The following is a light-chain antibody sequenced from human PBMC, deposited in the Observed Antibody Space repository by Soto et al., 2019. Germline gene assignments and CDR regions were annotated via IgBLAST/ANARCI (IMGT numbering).Light chain of an antibody. CDR3: QQSYSIPFT. Sequence: DIQMTQSPSALSASVGDRVTITCQASQDISDVLNWYQQQPGKAPKVLIYAASSLQSGVPSRFSGSGSGTDFTLTITSLQAEDFATYYCQQSYSIPFTFGPGTNVDV. J-gene: IGKJ3*01. CDR1: QDISDV. V-gene: IGKV1-39*01. CDR2: AAS.